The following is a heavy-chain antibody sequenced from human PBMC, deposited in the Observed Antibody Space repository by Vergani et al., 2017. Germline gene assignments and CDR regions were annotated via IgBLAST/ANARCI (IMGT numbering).Heavy chain of an antibody. D-gene: IGHD4-17*01. CDR1: GGSFSGYY. V-gene: IGHV4-34*01. J-gene: IGHJ2*01. CDR3: ARFATVTTPVGYFDL. Sequence: QVQLQQWGAGLLKPSETLSLTCAVYGGSFSGYYWSWIRQPPGKGLEWIGEINHSGSTNYNPSLKSRVTISVDTSKNQFSLKLSSVTAADTAVYYCARFATVTTPVGYFDLWGRGTLVTVSS. CDR2: INHSGST.